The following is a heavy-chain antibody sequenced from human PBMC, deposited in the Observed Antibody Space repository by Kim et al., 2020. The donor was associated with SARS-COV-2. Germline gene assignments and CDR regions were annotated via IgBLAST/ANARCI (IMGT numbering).Heavy chain of an antibody. D-gene: IGHD1-1*01. CDR2: VSSSGGST. V-gene: IGHV3-23*01. J-gene: IGHJ4*02. CDR3: AKGGINNWSFFDY. Sequence: GGSLRLSCAASGFTFSSYAMSWVRQAPGKGLEWVSLVSSSGGSTYYADSVKGRFAISRDNSKNTLYLQMNSLRAEDTALYYCAKGGINNWSFFDYWGQGTLVTVSS. CDR1: GFTFSSYA.